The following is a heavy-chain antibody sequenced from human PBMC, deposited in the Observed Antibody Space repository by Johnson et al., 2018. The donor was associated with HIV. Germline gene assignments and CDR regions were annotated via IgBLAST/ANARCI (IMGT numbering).Heavy chain of an antibody. CDR3: AKGDYDFWSGYYFGAFDI. V-gene: IGHV3-20*04. CDR1: GFNFDDYG. Sequence: VQLVESGGGVVRPGGSLRLSCAASGFNFDDYGMSWVRQAPGKGLEWVSSINWNGGSTGYADSVKGRFTISRDNARTSLYLQMNSLRAEDTALYYCAKGDYDFWSGYYFGAFDILGQGTMVTVSS. CDR2: INWNGGST. J-gene: IGHJ3*02. D-gene: IGHD3-3*01.